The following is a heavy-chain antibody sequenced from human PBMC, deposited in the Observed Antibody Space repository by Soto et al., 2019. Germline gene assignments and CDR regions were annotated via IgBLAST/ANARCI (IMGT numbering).Heavy chain of an antibody. CDR2: INAGNGDT. CDR1: GYTFTIYP. V-gene: IGHV1-3*01. Sequence: ASVKVSCKASGYTFTIYPMHWVRQAPGQGLEWMGWINAGNGDTKYSQKFQGRVTITRDTSASTAYMELSSLRSEDTAVYYCAREGWPLLQTGMDVWGQGTTVTVSS. D-gene: IGHD2-15*01. CDR3: AREGWPLLQTGMDV. J-gene: IGHJ6*02.